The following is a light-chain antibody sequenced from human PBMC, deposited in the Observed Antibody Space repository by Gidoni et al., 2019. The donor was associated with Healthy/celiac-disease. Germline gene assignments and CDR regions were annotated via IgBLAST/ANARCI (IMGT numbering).Light chain of an antibody. CDR2: DAS. CDR1: QSGSRY. Sequence: EIVLTQSPATLSLSPGERATLSGRASQSGSRYLAWYQQKPGQAPRLLIYDASNRATGIPARFSGSGSGTDFTLTISSLEPEDFAVYYCQQRSNWPPITFGQGTRLEIK. J-gene: IGKJ5*01. V-gene: IGKV3-11*01. CDR3: QQRSNWPPIT.